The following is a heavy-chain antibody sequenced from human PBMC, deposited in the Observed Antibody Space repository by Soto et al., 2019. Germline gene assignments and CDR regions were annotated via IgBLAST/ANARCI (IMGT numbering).Heavy chain of an antibody. V-gene: IGHV4-30-4*01. J-gene: IGHJ3*02. D-gene: IGHD4-17*01. CDR1: GGSISSGDYY. CDR2: IYYSGST. Sequence: SETLSLTCTVSGGSISSGDYYWSWIRQPPGKGLEWIGYIYYSGSTYYNPSLKSRVTISVDTSKNQFSLKLSSVTAADTAVYYCARPLDLDYGDAFDIWGQGTMVTVSS. CDR3: ARPLDLDYGDAFDI.